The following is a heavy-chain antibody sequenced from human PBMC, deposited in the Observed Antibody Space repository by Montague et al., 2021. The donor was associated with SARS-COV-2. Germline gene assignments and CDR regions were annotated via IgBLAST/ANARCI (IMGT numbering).Heavy chain of an antibody. Sequence: SETRSLTCAVYGGSLSGYDWSWIRQPPGKGLEWIGEINPSGSTKYNPSXXSRVSISVDTSKNQFSLKLNSVTAADTAVYYCARGQGEITMIVVVLTAAAHYFDYWGQGTLVTVSP. J-gene: IGHJ4*02. CDR3: ARGQGEITMIVVVLTAAAHYFDY. CDR1: GGSLSGYD. D-gene: IGHD3-22*01. V-gene: IGHV4-34*01. CDR2: INPSGST.